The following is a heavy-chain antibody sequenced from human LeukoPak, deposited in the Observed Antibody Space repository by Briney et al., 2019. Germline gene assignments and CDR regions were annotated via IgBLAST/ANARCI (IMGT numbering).Heavy chain of an antibody. CDR2: IKSKTDGGTT. V-gene: IGHV3-15*01. CDR1: GFTFSNAW. D-gene: IGHD3-10*01. Sequence: GGSLRLSCAASGFTFSNAWMSWVRQAPGKGLEWVGRIKSKTDGGTTDYAVPVKGRFTISRDDSKNTLYLQMNSLKTEDTAVYYCTTTTVITMEDYYFDYWGQGTLVTVSS. J-gene: IGHJ4*02. CDR3: TTTTVITMEDYYFDY.